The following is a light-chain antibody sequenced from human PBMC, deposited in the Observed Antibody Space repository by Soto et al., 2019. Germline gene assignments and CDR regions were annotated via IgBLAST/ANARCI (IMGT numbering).Light chain of an antibody. Sequence: DIVLTQSPATLALSPGDRATLSCRASQSISSHLAWYQQKPGQAPRLLIYDASNRATGIPDRFSGSGSGTDFTLTISSLEPEDFGVYYCQERSNWPPITFGQGTRLEI. CDR3: QERSNWPPIT. V-gene: IGKV3-11*01. CDR2: DAS. CDR1: QSISSH. J-gene: IGKJ5*01.